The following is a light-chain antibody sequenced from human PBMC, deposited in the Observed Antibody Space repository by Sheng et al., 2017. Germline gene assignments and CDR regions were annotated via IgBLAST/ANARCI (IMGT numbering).Light chain of an antibody. J-gene: IGLJ3*02. CDR2: DSY. V-gene: IGLV1-51*01. CDR1: NFNIGTNH. Sequence: QSVLTQPPSVSAAPGQKVTISCSGSNFNIGTNHVSWYRQLPGTAPKLLIYDSYKRPSGIPDRFSASQSGTSATLVITGLQTGDEADYYCGTYDTSLRSDVFGGGTKLTVL. CDR3: GTYDTSLRSDV.